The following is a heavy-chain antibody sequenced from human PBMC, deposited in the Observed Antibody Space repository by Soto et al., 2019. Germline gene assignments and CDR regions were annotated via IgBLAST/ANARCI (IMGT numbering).Heavy chain of an antibody. CDR1: GASISGYY. V-gene: IGHV4-4*07. CDR3: VRDGTKTLRDWFDP. Sequence: XGTLSLTFTVSGASISGYYWSWIRKSAGKGLEWIGRIYATGTTDYNPSLKSRVMMSVDTSKKQFSLKLRSVTAADTAVYYCVRDGTKTLRDWFDPWGQGISVTVSS. J-gene: IGHJ5*02. CDR2: IYATGTT. D-gene: IGHD1-1*01.